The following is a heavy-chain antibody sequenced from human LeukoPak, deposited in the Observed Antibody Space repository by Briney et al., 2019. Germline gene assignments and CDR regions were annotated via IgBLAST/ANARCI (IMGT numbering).Heavy chain of an antibody. CDR2: IIPIFGTA. Sequence: SVKVSCKASGGTFSSYAISWVRQAPGQGLEWMGGIIPIFGTANYAQKFQGRVTITADKSTSTAYMELSSLRSEDTAVYYCAREQYDILTGYYGGTFDYWGQGTLVTVFS. CDR1: GGTFSSYA. J-gene: IGHJ4*02. V-gene: IGHV1-69*06. D-gene: IGHD3-9*01. CDR3: AREQYDILTGYYGGTFDY.